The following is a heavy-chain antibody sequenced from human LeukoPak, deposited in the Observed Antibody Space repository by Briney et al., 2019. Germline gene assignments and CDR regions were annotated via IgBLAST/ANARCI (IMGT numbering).Heavy chain of an antibody. CDR3: ARTYYYGSGSYYPFDY. CDR2: INPSGGNT. D-gene: IGHD3-10*01. CDR1: GYTFTRYY. J-gene: IGHJ4*02. V-gene: IGHV1-46*01. Sequence: ASVKVSCKACGYTFTRYYMHLVRQAPAQGLEWMGIINPSGGNTSYAQKFQGRVTMTRDTSTSTVYMELSSLRSEDTAVSYCARTYYYGSGSYYPFDYWGQGTLVTVSS.